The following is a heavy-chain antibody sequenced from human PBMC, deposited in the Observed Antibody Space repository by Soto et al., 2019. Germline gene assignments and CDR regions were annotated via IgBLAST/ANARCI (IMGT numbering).Heavy chain of an antibody. J-gene: IGHJ4*02. V-gene: IGHV3-7*01. Sequence: GGSLRLSCAASGFTFSTSWMSWVRQAPGKGLEWVANIKEDGSEKYYVDSVKGRFTISRDHAKNSLYLQMNSLGADDTAVYYCARADYYGDPGSYWGQGTLVTVSS. CDR2: IKEDGSEK. D-gene: IGHD3-10*01. CDR1: GFTFSTSW. CDR3: ARADYYGDPGSY.